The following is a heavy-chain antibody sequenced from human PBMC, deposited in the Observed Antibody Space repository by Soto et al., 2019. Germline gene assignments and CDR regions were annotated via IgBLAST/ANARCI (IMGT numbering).Heavy chain of an antibody. V-gene: IGHV3-30*18. Sequence: QVQLVESGGGVVQPGRSLRLSCAASGFTFSSYGMHWVRQAPGKGLEWVAVISYDGSNKYYADSVKGRFTISRDNSKNTLYLQMNSLRAEDTAVYYYAKDLRLGELSLEDYWGQGTLVTVSS. CDR1: GFTFSSYG. CDR2: ISYDGSNK. J-gene: IGHJ4*02. CDR3: AKDLRLGELSLEDY. D-gene: IGHD3-16*02.